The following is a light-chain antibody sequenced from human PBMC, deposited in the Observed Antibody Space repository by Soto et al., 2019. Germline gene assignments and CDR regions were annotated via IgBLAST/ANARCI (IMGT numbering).Light chain of an antibody. Sequence: QSVLTQPPSVSGAPGQRVTISCTGSSSNIGAGYDVHWYQQLPGTAPKLLIYGNSNRPSGVPDRFSGSKSGTSASLAITGLQAEDAADYYCQSYASSLRGWVFGGGTKLTVL. CDR3: QSYASSLRGWV. CDR2: GNS. CDR1: SSNIGAGYD. J-gene: IGLJ3*02. V-gene: IGLV1-40*01.